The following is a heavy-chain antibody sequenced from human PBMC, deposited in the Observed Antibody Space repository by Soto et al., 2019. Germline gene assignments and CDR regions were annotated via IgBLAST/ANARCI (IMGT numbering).Heavy chain of an antibody. J-gene: IGHJ4*02. CDR2: INPNSGGT. CDR1: GYTFTSYG. D-gene: IGHD1-1*01. V-gene: IGHV1-2*04. CDR3: ARSRLTGNLDY. Sequence: ASVKVSCKASGYTFTSYGISWVRQAPGQGLGWMGWINPNSGGTNYAQKFQGWVTMTRDTSISTAYMELSRLRSDDTAVYYCARSRLTGNLDYWGQGTLVTVSS.